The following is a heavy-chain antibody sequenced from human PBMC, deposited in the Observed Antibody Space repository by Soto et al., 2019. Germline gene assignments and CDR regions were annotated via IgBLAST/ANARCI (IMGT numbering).Heavy chain of an antibody. V-gene: IGHV5-10-1*01. D-gene: IGHD1-26*01. J-gene: IGHJ4*02. CDR1: GYSFAGHW. CDR2: IDPSDSYT. Sequence: PGECLKISCQGSGYSFAGHWIGWVRQMPGKGLEWMGRIDPSDSYTNYSPSFEGHVTMSADTSVNTAYLQWRGLRASDTAIYFCARLKVGATSDYWGQGTLVTVSS. CDR3: ARLKVGATSDY.